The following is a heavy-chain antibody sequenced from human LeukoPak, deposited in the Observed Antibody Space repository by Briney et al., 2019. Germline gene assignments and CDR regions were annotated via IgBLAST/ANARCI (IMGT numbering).Heavy chain of an antibody. CDR2: IKQDGSKK. J-gene: IGHJ4*02. CDR1: GFPLSSYW. CDR3: TRVGYIDEGIDY. V-gene: IGHV3-7*04. Sequence: GGSLRLSCVVSGFPLSSYWMTWVRQAPGKGLEWVANIKQDGSKKSYVDSVKGRFTISRDNAKNSLYLQMNSLRAEDTAIYYCTRVGYIDEGIDYWGQGTLVTVSS. D-gene: IGHD5-24*01.